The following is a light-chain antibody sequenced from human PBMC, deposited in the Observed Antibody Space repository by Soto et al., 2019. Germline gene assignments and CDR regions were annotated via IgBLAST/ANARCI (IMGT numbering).Light chain of an antibody. CDR2: GVS. CDR1: SSDVGGYNY. J-gene: IGLJ2*01. Sequence: QSALTQPASVSGSPGQSITISCTGTSSDVGGYNYVSWYQHHPCKAPKLILFGVSDRPSGVSLRFSGSKSGNTASLTISGIQAEDAAEYYCCSYTSFSTVVFGGGPKVTVL. CDR3: CSYTSFSTVV. V-gene: IGLV2-14*01.